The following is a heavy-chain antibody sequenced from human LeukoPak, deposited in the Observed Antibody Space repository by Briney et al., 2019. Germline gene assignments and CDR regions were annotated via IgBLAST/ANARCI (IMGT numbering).Heavy chain of an antibody. D-gene: IGHD3-16*01. J-gene: IGHJ3*02. CDR3: AKSTVRFSQLDAFDI. V-gene: IGHV3-9*01. CDR1: GFTFDDYA. Sequence: GGSLRLSCAASGFTFDDYAMHWVRQAPGKGLEWVSGISWNSGSIGYADSVKGRFTISRDNAKNTLYLQMNSLRAEDTAVYYCAKSTVRFSQLDAFDIWGQGTMVTVSS. CDR2: ISWNSGSI.